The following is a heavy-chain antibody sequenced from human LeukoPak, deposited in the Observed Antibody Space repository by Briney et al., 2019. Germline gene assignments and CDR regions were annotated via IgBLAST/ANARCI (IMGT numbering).Heavy chain of an antibody. CDR1: GGSINSGSYY. CDR3: ARYNSDAFDI. Sequence: SQTLSLTCTVSGGSINSGSYYWNWIRQPAGKGLEWIGRIYTSGSTEYNPSLKSRVTISVDTSKNQFSLKLSSVTAADTAVYYCARYNSDAFDIWGQGTMVTVSS. CDR2: IYTSGST. J-gene: IGHJ3*02. D-gene: IGHD1-1*01. V-gene: IGHV4-61*02.